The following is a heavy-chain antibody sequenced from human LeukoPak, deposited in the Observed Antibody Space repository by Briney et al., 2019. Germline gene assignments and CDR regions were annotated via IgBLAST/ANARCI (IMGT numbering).Heavy chain of an antibody. CDR2: IIPTFGTA. CDR1: GGTFSSYA. Sequence: SVKVSCKASGGTFSSYAISWVRQAPGQGLEWMGGIIPTFGTANYAQKFQGRVTITTDESTSTAYMEPSSLRSEDTAVYYCARGPFHGDYPLDAAFDIWGQGTMVTVSS. CDR3: ARGPFHGDYPLDAAFDI. J-gene: IGHJ3*02. D-gene: IGHD4-17*01. V-gene: IGHV1-69*05.